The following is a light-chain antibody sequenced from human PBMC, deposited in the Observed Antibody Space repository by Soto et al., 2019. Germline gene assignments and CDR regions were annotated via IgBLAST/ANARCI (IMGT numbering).Light chain of an antibody. Sequence: DIVMTQSPDSLAVSLGERATINCKSSQSVLYSSNNKNYLAWYQQKPGQPPKLLIYWASTRESGVPDRFSGSGSGTDVTLPISSLQAEDVAVYYCQQYYSTPWTLGQGTKVEIK. CDR3: QQYYSTPWT. J-gene: IGKJ1*01. CDR2: WAS. V-gene: IGKV4-1*01. CDR1: QSVLYSSNNKNY.